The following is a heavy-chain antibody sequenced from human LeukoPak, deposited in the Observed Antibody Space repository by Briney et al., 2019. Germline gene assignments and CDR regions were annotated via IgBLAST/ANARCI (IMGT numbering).Heavy chain of an antibody. CDR2: IIPIFGTA. CDR1: GGTFSSYA. Sequence: SVKVSCKASGGTFSSYAISWVRQAPGQGLEWMGRIIPIFGTANYAQKFQGRVTIATDESTSTAYMELSSLRFEDTAVYHCARVRRDGYNQNYFDYWGQGTLVTVSS. J-gene: IGHJ4*02. D-gene: IGHD5-24*01. V-gene: IGHV1-69*05. CDR3: ARVRRDGYNQNYFDY.